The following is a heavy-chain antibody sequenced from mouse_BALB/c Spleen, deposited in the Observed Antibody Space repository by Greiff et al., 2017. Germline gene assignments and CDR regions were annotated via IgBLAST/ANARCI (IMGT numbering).Heavy chain of an antibody. J-gene: IGHJ2*01. CDR2: ISYSGST. CDR3: ARSLYYYGSSNGYFDY. V-gene: IGHV3-2*02. Sequence: EVHLVESGPGLVKPSQSLSLTCTVTGYSITSDYAWNWIRQFPGNKLEWMGYISYSGSTSYNPSLKSRISITRDTSKNQFFLQLNSVTTEDTATYYCARSLYYYGSSNGYFDYWGQGTTLTVSS. D-gene: IGHD1-1*01. CDR1: GYSITSDYA.